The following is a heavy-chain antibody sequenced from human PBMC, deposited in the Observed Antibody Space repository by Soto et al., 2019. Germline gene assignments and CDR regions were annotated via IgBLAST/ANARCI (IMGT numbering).Heavy chain of an antibody. Sequence: QVQLVQSGAEVKKPGASVRVSCKAFDYTFTNFGISWVRQAPGRGLEWMGWISGDNGDTTYAQKFQGRVTMTTDTFSTTAYLELMRLTSNDTAMYYCERDPKSLWFVELKEGVAYWGQGTLVTVSS. CDR1: DYTFTNFG. CDR3: ERDPKSLWFVELKEGVAY. CDR2: ISGDNGDT. D-gene: IGHD3-10*01. J-gene: IGHJ4*02. V-gene: IGHV1-18*01.